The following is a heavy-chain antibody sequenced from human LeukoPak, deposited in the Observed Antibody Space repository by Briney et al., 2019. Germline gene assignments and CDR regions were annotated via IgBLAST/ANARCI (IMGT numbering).Heavy chain of an antibody. CDR3: AKDFYVSGTVRPLSFDY. V-gene: IGHV3-23*01. Sequence: PGGSLRLSCAAYGFTFSSYAMSWIRQAPGKGLEWVSGISGSGDSTYYADSVKGRFTISRDSSKNTLYLQMSSLRAEDTAVYYCAKDFYVSGTVRPLSFDYWGQGTLVTVSS. CDR2: ISGSGDST. J-gene: IGHJ4*02. CDR1: GFTFSSYA. D-gene: IGHD2/OR15-2a*01.